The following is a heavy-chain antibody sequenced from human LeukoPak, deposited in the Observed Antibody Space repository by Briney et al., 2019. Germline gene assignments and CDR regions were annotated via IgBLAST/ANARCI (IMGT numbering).Heavy chain of an antibody. V-gene: IGHV4-59*08. CDR1: GGSISSYY. J-gene: IGHJ5*02. CDR3: ARRIAAATTFDP. D-gene: IGHD6-13*01. CDR2: IYYSGST. Sequence: SETLSLTCTVSGGSISSYYWSWIRQPPGKGLEWIGYIYYSGSTNYNPSLKSRVTISVDTSKNQFSLKLSSVTAADTAVYYCARRIAAATTFDPWGQGTLVTVSS.